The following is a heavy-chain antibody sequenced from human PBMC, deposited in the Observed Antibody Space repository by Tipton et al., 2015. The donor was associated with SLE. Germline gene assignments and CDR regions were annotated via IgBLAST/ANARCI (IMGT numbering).Heavy chain of an antibody. Sequence: TLSLPCTVSGGSISSSSYYWGWIRQPPGKGLEWIGSIYYSGSTYYNPSLKSRVTISVDTSKNQFSLKLSSVTAADTAVYYCARVDSSSWTDWYFDLWGRGTLVTVSS. CDR1: GGSISSSSYY. CDR2: IYYSGST. V-gene: IGHV4-39*01. CDR3: ARVDSSSWTDWYFDL. J-gene: IGHJ2*01. D-gene: IGHD6-13*01.